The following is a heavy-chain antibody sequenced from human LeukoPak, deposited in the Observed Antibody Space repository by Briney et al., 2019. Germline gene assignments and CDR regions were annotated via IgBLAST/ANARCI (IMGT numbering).Heavy chain of an antibody. J-gene: IGHJ6*04. CDR2: INHSGST. CDR3: ARGEDNYYYGMDV. V-gene: IGHV4-34*01. CDR1: GGSISGYY. Sequence: SETLSLTCAVYGGSISGYYWSWIRQPPGKGLEWIGEINHSGSTNYNPSLKSRVTVSVDTSKNQFSLKLRSVTAADTAVYYCARGEDNYYYGMDVWGKGATVTVSS.